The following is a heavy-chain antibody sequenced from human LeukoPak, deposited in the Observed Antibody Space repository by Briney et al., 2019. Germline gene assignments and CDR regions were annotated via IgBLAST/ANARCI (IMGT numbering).Heavy chain of an antibody. CDR1: GFTFNSYA. CDR2: ISGSGDRT. J-gene: IGHJ6*03. Sequence: PGGSLRLSCAASGFTFNSYAMSWVRQAPGKGLEWVSAISGSGDRTFYADSVKGRLTISRDNSKNKLYLQLNTVRAEDTALYYCARGGTNYYYMDVWGNGTTVTVSS. V-gene: IGHV3-23*01. D-gene: IGHD3-10*01. CDR3: ARGGTNYYYMDV.